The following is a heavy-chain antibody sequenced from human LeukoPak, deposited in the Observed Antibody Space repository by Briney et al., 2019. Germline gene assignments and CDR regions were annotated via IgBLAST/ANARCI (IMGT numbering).Heavy chain of an antibody. CDR3: ASYVDTAMASFDY. J-gene: IGHJ4*02. CDR2: IIPILGIA. V-gene: IGHV1-69*04. D-gene: IGHD5-18*01. Sequence: GSSVKVSCKASGGTFSSYAISWVRQAPRQGLEWMGRIIPILGIANYAQKFQGRVTITADKSTSTAYMELSGLRSEDTAVYYCASYVDTAMASFDYWGQGTLVTVSS. CDR1: GGTFSSYA.